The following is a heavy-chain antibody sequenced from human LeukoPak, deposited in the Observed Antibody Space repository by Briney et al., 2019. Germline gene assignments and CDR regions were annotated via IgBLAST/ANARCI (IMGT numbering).Heavy chain of an antibody. D-gene: IGHD3-22*01. V-gene: IGHV3-23*01. J-gene: IGHJ4*02. CDR2: ISGSGAST. Sequence: GGSLRLSCAASGFTFSSFAMSWVRQAPGKGLEWVSAISGSGASTYYADSVKGRFTISRDNSKNTLYLQMNSLRAEDTAVYYCVRDDDRPDNGLDYWGQGTLVTVSS. CDR1: GFTFSSFA. CDR3: VRDDDRPDNGLDY.